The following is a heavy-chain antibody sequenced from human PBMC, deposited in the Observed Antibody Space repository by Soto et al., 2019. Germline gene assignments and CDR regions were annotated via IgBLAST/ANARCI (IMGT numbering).Heavy chain of an antibody. D-gene: IGHD2-15*01. J-gene: IGHJ6*02. V-gene: IGHV1-3*01. CDR3: ASTPSPLCSGGSRYCSGLDD. Sequence: QVQLVQSGAEVKKPGASVKVSCKASGYTFTSYAMHWVRQAPGQRLEWMGWINAGNGNTKYSQKFQGRVTITRDTSASTAYMQLRRLRSEDTAVYYCASTPSPLCSGGSRYCSGLDDWGQGTTLTVSS. CDR1: GYTFTSYA. CDR2: INAGNGNT.